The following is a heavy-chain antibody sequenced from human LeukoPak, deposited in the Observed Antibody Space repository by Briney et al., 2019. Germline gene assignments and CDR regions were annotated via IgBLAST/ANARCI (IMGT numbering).Heavy chain of an antibody. CDR3: ARYYYDSQITP. CDR2: IYSGGST. CDR1: GFTFSSYG. D-gene: IGHD3-22*01. Sequence: PGGSLRLSCAASGFTFSSYGMHWVRQAPGKGLEWVSVIYSGGSTYYADSVKGRFTISRDNSKNTLYLQMNSLRAEDTAVYYCARYYYDSQITPWGQGTLVTVSS. J-gene: IGHJ5*02. V-gene: IGHV3-66*01.